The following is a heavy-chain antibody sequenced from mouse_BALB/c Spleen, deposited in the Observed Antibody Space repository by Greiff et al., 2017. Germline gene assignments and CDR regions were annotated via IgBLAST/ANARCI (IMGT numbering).Heavy chain of an antibody. J-gene: IGHJ2*01. CDR3: ARGEDY. Sequence: EVQVEESGGGLVKPGGSLKLSCAASGFTFSSYAMSWVRQTPEKRLEWVASISSGGSTYYPDSVKGRFTISRDNARNILYLQMSSLRSEDTAMYYCARGEDYWGQGTTLTVSS. V-gene: IGHV5-6-5*01. CDR1: GFTFSSYA. CDR2: ISSGGST.